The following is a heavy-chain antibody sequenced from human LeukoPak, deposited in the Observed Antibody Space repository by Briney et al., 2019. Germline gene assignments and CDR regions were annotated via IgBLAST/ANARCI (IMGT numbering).Heavy chain of an antibody. Sequence: SETLSLTCTVSGGSISSGGYYRSWIRQPPGKGLEWIGEINHSGSTNYNPSLKSRVTISVDTSKNQFSLKLSSVTAADTAVYYCAATYYYDSSGSTLENYWGQGTLVTVSS. D-gene: IGHD3-22*01. CDR2: INHSGST. V-gene: IGHV4-39*07. CDR3: AATYYYDSSGSTLENY. CDR1: GGSISSGGYY. J-gene: IGHJ4*02.